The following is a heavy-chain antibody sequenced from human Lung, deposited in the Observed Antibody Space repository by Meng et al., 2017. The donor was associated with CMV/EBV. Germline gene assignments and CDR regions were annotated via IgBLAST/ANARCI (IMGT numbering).Heavy chain of an antibody. J-gene: IGHJ3*02. CDR3: AKFGTPLVYEKIFDI. V-gene: IGHV3-30*02. CDR1: GFSFSSYG. Sequence: GESXKISCAASGFSFSSYGMHWVRQAPGKGLEWVAFIHDGTNDKYYADSVKGRFTISRDNSKNTLYLQMYSLRAEDTAVYYCAKFGTPLVYEKIFDIWGQGTMVTVSS. CDR2: IHDGTNDK. D-gene: IGHD3-3*01.